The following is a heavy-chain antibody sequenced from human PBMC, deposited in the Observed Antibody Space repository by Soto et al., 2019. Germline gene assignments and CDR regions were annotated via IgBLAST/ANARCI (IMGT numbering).Heavy chain of an antibody. V-gene: IGHV1-69*18. J-gene: IGHJ6*02. CDR2: LIPMFGTT. CDR1: GGTFSSYS. CDR3: AIAAVLTFTRLYDVDV. D-gene: IGHD6-25*01. Sequence: QVQLVQSGAEVKTPGSSVKVSCEASGGTFSSYSINWVRQAPGQGLEWMGRLIPMFGTTDYAQRFQGRVTFAADESTNTASMEVTDLTSEDTAVYYCAIAAVLTFTRLYDVDVCGQGRTVTVSS.